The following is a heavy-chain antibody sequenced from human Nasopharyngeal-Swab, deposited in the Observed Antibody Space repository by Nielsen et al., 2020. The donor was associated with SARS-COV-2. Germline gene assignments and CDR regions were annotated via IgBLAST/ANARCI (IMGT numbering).Heavy chain of an antibody. Sequence: ASVKVSCKASGYTFANYGVSWVRQAPGQGLEWMGWISVYNGNTGYAQNFQGRVTMTTDTSTHTGHLELRSLRSDDTAVYYCARGNGWYPDHWGQGTLVTVSS. CDR2: ISVYNGNT. CDR3: ARGNGWYPDH. V-gene: IGHV1-18*01. J-gene: IGHJ4*02. D-gene: IGHD6-19*01. CDR1: GYTFANYG.